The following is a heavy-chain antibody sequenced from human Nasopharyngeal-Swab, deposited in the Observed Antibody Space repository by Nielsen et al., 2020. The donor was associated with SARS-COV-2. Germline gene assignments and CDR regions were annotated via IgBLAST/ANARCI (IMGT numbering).Heavy chain of an antibody. V-gene: IGHV4-34*01. CDR2: INHSGST. CDR3: ARVTGYYYYYMDV. J-gene: IGHJ6*03. Sequence: RQAPGKGLEWIGEINHSGSTNYNPSLKSRVTISVDTSKNQFSLKLSSVTAADTAVYYCARVTGYYYYYMDVWGKGTTVTVSS. D-gene: IGHD3-9*01.